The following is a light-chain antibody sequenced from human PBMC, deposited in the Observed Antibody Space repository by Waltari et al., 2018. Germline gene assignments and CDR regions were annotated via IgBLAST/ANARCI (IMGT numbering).Light chain of an antibody. J-gene: IGKJ4*01. V-gene: IGKV4-1*01. CDR2: WAS. CDR3: QQYYSIPLT. Sequence: DIVMTQSPDSLTVSLGERAPINCKSSQSVLYSSDNKNYLAWYQQKPGQPPKLLIYWASTRESGVPDRFTGSGSGTDFTLTISSLQAEDVAVYYCQQYYSIPLTFGGGTKVEI. CDR1: QSVLYSSDNKNY.